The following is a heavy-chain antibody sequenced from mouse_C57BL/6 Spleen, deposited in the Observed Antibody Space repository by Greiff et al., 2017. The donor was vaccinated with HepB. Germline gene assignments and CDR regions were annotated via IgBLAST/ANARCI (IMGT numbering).Heavy chain of an antibody. D-gene: IGHD3-2*02. CDR3: ARHKANWYFDV. CDR1: GFTFSSYG. CDR2: ISSGGSYT. V-gene: IGHV5-6*01. Sequence: VQLKESGGDLVKPGGSLKLSCAASGFTFSSYGMSWVRQTPDKRLEWVATISSGGSYTYYPDSVKGRFTISRDNAKNTLYLQMSSLKSEDTAMYYCARHKANWYFDVWGTGTTVTVSS. J-gene: IGHJ1*03.